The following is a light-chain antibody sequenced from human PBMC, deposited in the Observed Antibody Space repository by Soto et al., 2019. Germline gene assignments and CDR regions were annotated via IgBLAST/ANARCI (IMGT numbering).Light chain of an antibody. V-gene: IGKV1-5*03. CDR3: QQYQSYSPYT. Sequence: DIQMTQSPSTLSASVGDRVTITCRASESISRWLAWYQQKPGQAPKLLIHRASTLATGVPSRISGSGSGTDFTLTISNLQPDDFATYYCQQYQSYSPYTFGQGTKVDIK. CDR2: RAS. CDR1: ESISRW. J-gene: IGKJ2*01.